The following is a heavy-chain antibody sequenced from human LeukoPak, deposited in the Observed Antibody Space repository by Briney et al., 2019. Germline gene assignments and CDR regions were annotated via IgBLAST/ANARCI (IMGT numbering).Heavy chain of an antibody. CDR1: GYTFTGSY. CDR3: ARDGEYGTGSYYRGCFDY. Sequence: ASVKVSCKASGYTFTGSYMHWVRQAPGQGLEWMGWINPNSGGTNYAQKFQGRVTMTRDTSISTAYMELSRLRSDDTAVYYCARDGEYGTGSYYRGCFDYWGQGTLVTVSS. J-gene: IGHJ4*02. CDR2: INPNSGGT. V-gene: IGHV1-2*02. D-gene: IGHD3-10*01.